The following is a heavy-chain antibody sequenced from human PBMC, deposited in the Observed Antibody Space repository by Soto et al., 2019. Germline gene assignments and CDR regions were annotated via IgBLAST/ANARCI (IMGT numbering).Heavy chain of an antibody. V-gene: IGHV3-23*01. CDR3: AKEYTSISRGSFDY. D-gene: IGHD6-19*01. CDR2: ITGSSGRT. J-gene: IGHJ4*02. CDR1: GFTFSNYA. Sequence: EVHLLEFGGGLVQPGGSLRLSCAASGFTFSNYAMNWVRQVPGKGLEWVSGITGSSGRTFYADSVKGRFTISRDNSKTTVFLQMNNVRADDTAVYYCAKEYTSISRGSFDYWGQGALVTVSS.